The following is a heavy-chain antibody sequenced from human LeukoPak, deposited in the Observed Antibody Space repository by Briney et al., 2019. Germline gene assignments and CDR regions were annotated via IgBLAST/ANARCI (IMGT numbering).Heavy chain of an antibody. Sequence: SSETLSLTCAVSGGSISSGGYSWSWIRQPPGKGLEWIGYIYHSGSTYYNPSLKSRVTISVDRSKNQFSLKLSSVTAADTAVYYCAKDWGIWFGESYIDYWGQGTLVTVSS. J-gene: IGHJ4*02. V-gene: IGHV4-30-2*01. CDR1: GGSISSGGYS. D-gene: IGHD3-10*01. CDR2: IYHSGST. CDR3: AKDWGIWFGESYIDY.